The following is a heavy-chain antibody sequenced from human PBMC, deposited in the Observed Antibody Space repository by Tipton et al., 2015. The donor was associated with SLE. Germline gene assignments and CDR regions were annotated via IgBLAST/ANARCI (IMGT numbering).Heavy chain of an antibody. D-gene: IGHD5-24*01. J-gene: IGHJ4*02. CDR1: GFTFSDYY. Sequence: SLRLSCAASGFTFSDYYMSWIRQAPGKGLEWVSYISSSGSTIYYADSVKGRFTISRDNAKNSLYLQMDSVRVEDTAIYYCARRVRDGYNSPLDYWGQGTLVTVSS. V-gene: IGHV3-11*01. CDR2: ISSSGSTI. CDR3: ARRVRDGYNSPLDY.